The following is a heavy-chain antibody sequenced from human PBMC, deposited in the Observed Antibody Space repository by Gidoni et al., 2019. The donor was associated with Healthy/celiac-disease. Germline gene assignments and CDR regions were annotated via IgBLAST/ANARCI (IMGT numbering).Heavy chain of an antibody. Sequence: QVQLQESGPGLVKPSETLSLTCTVSGGSISSYYWSWIRQPPGKGLEWIGYIYYSGSTNYNPSLKSRVTISVDTSKNQFSLKLSSVTAADTAVYYCARGGAAAGYYYYYYGMDVWGQGTTVTVSS. J-gene: IGHJ6*02. CDR1: GGSISSYY. D-gene: IGHD6-13*01. V-gene: IGHV4-59*01. CDR2: IYYSGST. CDR3: ARGGAAAGYYYYYYGMDV.